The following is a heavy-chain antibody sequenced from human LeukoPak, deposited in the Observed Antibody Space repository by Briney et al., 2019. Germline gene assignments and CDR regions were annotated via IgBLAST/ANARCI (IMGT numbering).Heavy chain of an antibody. CDR2: ISGGGDYI. D-gene: IGHD6-25*01. CDR1: GFTYFNYG. J-gene: IGHJ4*02. Sequence: GGSLRLSCAASGFTYFNYGMNWVRQAPGKGLEWVSAISGGGDYIFYSDSVKGRFTTSRDNSKNTVFLQMNSLRAEDTAIYYCAKEAAAVGVGYFTHWGQGTLVTVSS. V-gene: IGHV3-23*01. CDR3: AKEAAAVGVGYFTH.